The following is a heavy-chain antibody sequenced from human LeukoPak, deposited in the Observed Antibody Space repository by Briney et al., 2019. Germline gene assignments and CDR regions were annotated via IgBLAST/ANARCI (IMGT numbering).Heavy chain of an antibody. V-gene: IGHV3-23*01. Sequence: GGSLRLSCAASGFTFSSYAMSWVRQAPGKGLEWVSAISGSGGSTYYADSVKGRFTISRDNSKNTLYLQMNSLRAEDTAVYYCSSQWELTPGTFDYWGQGTLVTVSS. CDR1: GFTFSSYA. CDR2: ISGSGGST. D-gene: IGHD1-26*01. J-gene: IGHJ4*02. CDR3: SSQWELTPGTFDY.